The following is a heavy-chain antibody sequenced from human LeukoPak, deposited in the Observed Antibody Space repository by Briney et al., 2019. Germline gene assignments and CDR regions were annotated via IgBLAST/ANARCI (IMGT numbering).Heavy chain of an antibody. CDR1: GFTFSSYG. CDR2: IRYDESNK. CDR3: AKVGRYFDWLGDSFDY. D-gene: IGHD3-9*01. J-gene: IGHJ4*02. V-gene: IGHV3-30*02. Sequence: PGGSLRLSCAASGFTFSSYGMHWVRQAPGKGLEWVAFIRYDESNKYYADSVKGRFTISRDNSKNTLYLQMNSLRAEDTAVYYCAKVGRYFDWLGDSFDYWGQGTLVTVSS.